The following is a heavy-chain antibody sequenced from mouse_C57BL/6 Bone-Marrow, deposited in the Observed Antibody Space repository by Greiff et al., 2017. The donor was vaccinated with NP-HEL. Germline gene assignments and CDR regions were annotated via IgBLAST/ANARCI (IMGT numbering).Heavy chain of an antibody. CDR1: GFNIKNTY. V-gene: IGHV14-3*01. CDR3: ASHKTGTGDYYAMDY. Sequence: EVQRVESVAELVRPGASVKLSCTASGFNIKNTYMHWVKQRPEQGLEWIGRIDPANGNTKYAPKFQGKATITADTSSNTAYLQLSSLTSEDTAIYYCASHKTGTGDYYAMDYWGQGTSVTVSS. D-gene: IGHD4-1*01. CDR2: IDPANGNT. J-gene: IGHJ4*01.